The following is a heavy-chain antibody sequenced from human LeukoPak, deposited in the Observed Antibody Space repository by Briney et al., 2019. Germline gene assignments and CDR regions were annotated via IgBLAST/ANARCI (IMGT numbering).Heavy chain of an antibody. CDR3: ARGRLRYFDWLLTSEGNWFDP. J-gene: IGHJ5*02. CDR2: MNPNSGNT. D-gene: IGHD3-9*01. V-gene: IGHV1-8*02. CDR1: GYTFTDYN. Sequence: ASVKVSCKASGYTFTDYNLHWVRQATGQGLEWMGWMNPNSGNTGYAQKFQGRVTMTRNTSISTAYMELSSLRSEDTAVYYCARGRLRYFDWLLTSEGNWFDPWGQGTLVTVSS.